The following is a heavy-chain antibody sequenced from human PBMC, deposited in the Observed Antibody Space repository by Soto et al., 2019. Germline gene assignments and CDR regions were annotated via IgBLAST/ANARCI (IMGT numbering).Heavy chain of an antibody. J-gene: IGHJ4*02. CDR3: ARPPGYYDRSGYHYYFDY. D-gene: IGHD3-22*01. Sequence: SETLSLTCTVSGGSISSYYWSWIRQPAGKGLEWIGRIYTSGSTNYNPSLKSRVTMSVDTSKNQFSLKLSSVTAADTAVYYCARPPGYYDRSGYHYYFDYWGQGTLVTVSS. CDR1: GGSISSYY. CDR2: IYTSGST. V-gene: IGHV4-4*07.